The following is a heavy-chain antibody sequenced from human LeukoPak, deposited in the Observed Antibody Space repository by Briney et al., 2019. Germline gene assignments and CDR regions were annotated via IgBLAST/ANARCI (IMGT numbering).Heavy chain of an antibody. J-gene: IGHJ5*02. Sequence: ASVKVSCKASGYTFTSYGISWVRQAPGQGLEWMGWISAYNGNTNYAQKLQGRVTMTTDTSTSTAYMELRSLRSDDTAVYYCARARETIFGVVIILNWFDPWGQGTLVTVSS. CDR3: ARARETIFGVVIILNWFDP. V-gene: IGHV1-18*01. CDR1: GYTFTSYG. D-gene: IGHD3-3*01. CDR2: ISAYNGNT.